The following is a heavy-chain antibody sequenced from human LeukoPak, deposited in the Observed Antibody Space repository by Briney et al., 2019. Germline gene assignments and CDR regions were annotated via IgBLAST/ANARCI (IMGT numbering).Heavy chain of an antibody. V-gene: IGHV3-7*01. D-gene: IGHD6-13*01. Sequence: GGSLRLSCAASGFTFSSYWMSWVRQAPGKGLEWVANIKQDGSEKYYVDSVKGRFTISRDNAKNSLYLQMNSLRAEDTAVYYCARDRIPGIAAAGPISFFGYWGQGTLVTVCS. CDR1: GFTFSSYW. CDR3: ARDRIPGIAAAGPISFFGY. CDR2: IKQDGSEK. J-gene: IGHJ4*02.